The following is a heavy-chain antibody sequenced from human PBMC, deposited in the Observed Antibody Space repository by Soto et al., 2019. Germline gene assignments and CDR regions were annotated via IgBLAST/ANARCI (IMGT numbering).Heavy chain of an antibody. CDR1: GYTFTSDY. D-gene: IGHD2-15*01. V-gene: IGHV1-46*01. J-gene: IGHJ4*02. Sequence: QVQLVQSGAEVKKPGASVKVSCKASGYTFTSDYMHWVRQAPGQGLEWMGIINPSGGSTIRQKFRGIVNMTRDTSTSPVYMERISLRSEDTAVYYCARVYCSGGSCYGIDCWGQGTLVTVSS. CDR2: INPSGGST. CDR3: ARVYCSGGSCYGIDC.